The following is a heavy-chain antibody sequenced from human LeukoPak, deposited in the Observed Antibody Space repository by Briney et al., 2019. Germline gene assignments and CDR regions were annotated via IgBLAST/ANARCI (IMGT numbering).Heavy chain of an antibody. CDR1: GFTFSSYS. CDR2: ITSSSSTI. V-gene: IGHV3-48*01. D-gene: IGHD3-10*01. Sequence: GGSLRLSCAASGFTFSSYSLNWVRLAPGKGLEWVSYITSSSSTIYYADSVKGRFTISRDNAKNSLFLQMNSLRAEDTAVYYCAAKYGSGSYDYWGQGTLVTVSS. CDR3: AAKYGSGSYDY. J-gene: IGHJ4*02.